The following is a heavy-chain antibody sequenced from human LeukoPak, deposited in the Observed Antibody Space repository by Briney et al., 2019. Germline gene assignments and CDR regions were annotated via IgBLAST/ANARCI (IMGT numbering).Heavy chain of an antibody. Sequence: PGGSLRLSWAASGFSFRSYWMSWVRRAPGKGLEWVADIKKDGSERYYVDSVKGRFTISRDNAKNSLFLQMNSLRAEDTAVYYCTWSGEADWGQGTLVTVSS. D-gene: IGHD3-3*01. J-gene: IGHJ4*02. V-gene: IGHV3-7*01. CDR1: GFSFRSYW. CDR3: TWSGEAD. CDR2: IKKDGSER.